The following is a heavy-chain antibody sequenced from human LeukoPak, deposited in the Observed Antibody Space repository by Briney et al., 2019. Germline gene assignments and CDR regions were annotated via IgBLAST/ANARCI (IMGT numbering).Heavy chain of an antibody. V-gene: IGHV1-2*02. D-gene: IGHD3-3*01. CDR1: GYTFTGYY. CDR2: INPNSGGT. CDR3: ARESGPPANAFDI. J-gene: IGHJ3*02. Sequence: ASVKVSCKASGYTFTGYYMHWVRQAPGQGLEWMGWINPNSGGTNYAQKFQGRVTMTRDTSISTAYMELSRLRSDDTAVYYCARESGPPANAFDIWGQGTMVTVSS.